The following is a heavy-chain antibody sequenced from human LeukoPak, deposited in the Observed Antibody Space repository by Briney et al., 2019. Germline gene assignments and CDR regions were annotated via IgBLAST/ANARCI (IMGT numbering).Heavy chain of an antibody. D-gene: IGHD5-18*01. CDR2: TSGSGGST. Sequence: PGGSLRLSCAASGFTFSSYAMSWVRQAPGKVLEWVSATSGSGGSTYYADSVKGRFTISRDNSKNPLYLKMNSLRAEDTAVYYCAKDLEDTAVGFDYWGQGTLVTVSS. CDR3: AKDLEDTAVGFDY. V-gene: IGHV3-23*01. CDR1: GFTFSSYA. J-gene: IGHJ4*02.